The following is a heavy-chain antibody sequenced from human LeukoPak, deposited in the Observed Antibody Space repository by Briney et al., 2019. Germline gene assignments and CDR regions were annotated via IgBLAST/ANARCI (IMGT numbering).Heavy chain of an antibody. J-gene: IGHJ6*03. Sequence: GGSLRLSCAASGFSFSSYSMNWVRQAPGKGLEWGSYISSSSNTIYYADSVKGRFTISRDNAKNSLFLQMNSLRGEDTAVYYCARDRVMDVWGKGTTVTVPS. CDR2: ISSSSNTI. CDR1: GFSFSSYS. CDR3: ARDRVMDV. D-gene: IGHD3-10*01. V-gene: IGHV3-48*01.